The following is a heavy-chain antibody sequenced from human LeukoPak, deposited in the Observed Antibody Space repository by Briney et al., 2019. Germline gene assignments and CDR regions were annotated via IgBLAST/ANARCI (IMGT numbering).Heavy chain of an antibody. CDR2: INPSGGGT. D-gene: IGHD3-16*01. CDR1: GYTFTSYY. Sequence: ASVKVSCKASGYTFTSYYIHWVRQAPGQGLEWMGVINPSGGGTTYAQKFQGRVTMTRDTSTSTVYMELSSLRFEDTAVYYCAREPQPHGGGSIDYWGQGTLVTVSS. V-gene: IGHV1-46*01. J-gene: IGHJ4*02. CDR3: AREPQPHGGGSIDY.